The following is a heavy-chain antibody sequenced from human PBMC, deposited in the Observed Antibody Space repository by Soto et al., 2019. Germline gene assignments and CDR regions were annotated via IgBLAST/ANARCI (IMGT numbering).Heavy chain of an antibody. CDR1: GDSINGYY. Sequence: PSETLSLTCTVSGDSINGYYWTWIRQPPQRGLEWIGFIFYSGSTTYNSSLKSRVTISVDRSKNQFSLRLSSVTAADTAVYYCARARSDPDFWSGRNYYFDYWGPGSLVTVSS. J-gene: IGHJ4*02. V-gene: IGHV4-59*01. D-gene: IGHD3-3*01. CDR3: ARARSDPDFWSGRNYYFDY. CDR2: IFYSGST.